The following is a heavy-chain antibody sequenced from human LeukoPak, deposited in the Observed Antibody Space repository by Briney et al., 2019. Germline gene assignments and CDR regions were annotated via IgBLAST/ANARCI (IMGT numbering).Heavy chain of an antibody. CDR3: ARGILGLYYFDV. V-gene: IGHV4-34*01. J-gene: IGHJ2*01. Sequence: SETLSLTCAISGGSFSGYYWTWIREAPGKGLEWIGEMHYSGATSYKPSLRGRVTISRGTSENQLSLAVTSVTAADTAVYYCARGILGLYYFDVWGRGTPVTVSS. CDR1: GGSFSGYY. D-gene: IGHD3-16*01. CDR2: MHYSGAT.